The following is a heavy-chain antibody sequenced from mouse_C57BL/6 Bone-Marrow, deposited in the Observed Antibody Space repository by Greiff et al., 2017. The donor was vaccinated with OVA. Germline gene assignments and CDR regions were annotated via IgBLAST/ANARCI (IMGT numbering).Heavy chain of an antibody. J-gene: IGHJ2*01. CDR1: GYTFTSYW. D-gene: IGHD1-1*01. CDR2: IDPSDSET. Sequence: QVQLQQPGAELVRPGSSVKLSCKASGYTFTSYWMQWVKQRPRQGLEWIGNIDPSDSETNYKQKCKDKDKVTVDKSCRTAYMQLSSLKAEDAAVYYCAREGITTVVAAFDYWGQGTTLTVSS. CDR3: AREGITTVVAAFDY. V-gene: IGHV1-52*01.